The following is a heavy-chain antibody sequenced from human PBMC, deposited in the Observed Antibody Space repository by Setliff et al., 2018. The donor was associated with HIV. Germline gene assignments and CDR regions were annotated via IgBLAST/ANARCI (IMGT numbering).Heavy chain of an antibody. CDR2: INQDGSEK. Sequence: GGSLRLSCAASGFTFSSHWMVWVRQAPGKGLEWVANINQDGSEKNYVDSVKGRFTISRDNTKNSLHLQLDSLSAEDAAIYYCARDTAYFFDIWGQGTMVTVSS. D-gene: IGHD1-26*01. CDR1: GFTFSSHW. V-gene: IGHV3-7*01. CDR3: ARDTAYFFDI. J-gene: IGHJ3*02.